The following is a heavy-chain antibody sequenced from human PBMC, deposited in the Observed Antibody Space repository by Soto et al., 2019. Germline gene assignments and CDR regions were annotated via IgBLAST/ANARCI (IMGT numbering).Heavy chain of an antibody. J-gene: IGHJ6*02. D-gene: IGHD5-12*01. CDR1: GFTFSSYA. V-gene: IGHV3-30-3*01. CDR3: ARNKYSGYVGYYYYGMDV. CDR2: ISYDGSNK. Sequence: QVQLVESGGGVVQPGRSLRLSCAASGFTFSSYAMHWVRQAPGKGLEWVAVISYDGSNKYYADSVKVRFTISRDNSKNTLYLQMNSLRAEDTAVYYCARNKYSGYVGYYYYGMDVWGQGTTVTVSS.